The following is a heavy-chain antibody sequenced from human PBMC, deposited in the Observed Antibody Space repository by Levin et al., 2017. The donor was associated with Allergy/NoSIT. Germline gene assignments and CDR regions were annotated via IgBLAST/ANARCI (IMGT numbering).Heavy chain of an antibody. CDR3: ARDPGYSSRWYIFGGEYYFDY. D-gene: IGHD6-19*01. J-gene: IGHJ4*02. CDR1: GFTFDDYG. CDR2: INWNGGST. V-gene: IGHV3-20*04. Sequence: GGSLRLSCAASGFTFDDYGMSWVRQAPGKGLEWVSGINWNGGSTGYADSVKGRFTISRDNAKNSLYLQMNSLRAEDTALYYCARDPGYSSRWYIFGGEYYFDYWGQGTLVTVSS.